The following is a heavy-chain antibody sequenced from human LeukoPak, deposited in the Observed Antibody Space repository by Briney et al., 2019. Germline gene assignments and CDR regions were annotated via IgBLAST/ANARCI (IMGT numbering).Heavy chain of an antibody. CDR1: GGSLSSYY. Sequence: SETLSLTCTVSGGSLSSYYWSWIRQPPGKGLEWIGYIYYSGSTNYNPSLKSRVTISVDTSKNQFSLKLSSVTAADTAVYYCARTPDYDILTGYSTFDYWGQGTLVTVSS. CDR2: IYYSGST. D-gene: IGHD3-9*01. CDR3: ARTPDYDILTGYSTFDY. J-gene: IGHJ4*02. V-gene: IGHV4-59*08.